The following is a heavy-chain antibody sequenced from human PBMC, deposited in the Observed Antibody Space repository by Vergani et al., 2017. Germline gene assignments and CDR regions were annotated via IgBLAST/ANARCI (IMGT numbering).Heavy chain of an antibody. D-gene: IGHD2-2*02. CDR1: GGTFSSYA. CDR3: ARAGRCRSTSCYKFGDYYYYMDV. Sequence: QVQLVQSGAEVKKPGSSVKVSCKASGGTFSSYAISWVRQAPGQGLEWMGGIIPIFGTANYAQKFQGRVTITADESTSTAYMELSSLRSEDTAVYYCARAGRCRSTSCYKFGDYYYYMDVWGKGTTVTVSS. CDR2: IIPIFGTA. J-gene: IGHJ6*03. V-gene: IGHV1-69*01.